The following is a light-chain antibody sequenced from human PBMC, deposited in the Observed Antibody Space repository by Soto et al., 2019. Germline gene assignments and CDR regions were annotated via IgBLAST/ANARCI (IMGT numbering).Light chain of an antibody. CDR2: DAS. CDR3: QRYNSCLYT. V-gene: IGKV1-5*01. Sequence: DIQMTQSPPTLSPSVRHRVCITCLASQSIRVWLAWFQQKPGKAPKLLIYDASTLQSEVPSRFSCSGPGTEFILTISGLQPDDFATYDCQRYNSCLYTLDQRT. J-gene: IGKJ2*01. CDR1: QSIRVW.